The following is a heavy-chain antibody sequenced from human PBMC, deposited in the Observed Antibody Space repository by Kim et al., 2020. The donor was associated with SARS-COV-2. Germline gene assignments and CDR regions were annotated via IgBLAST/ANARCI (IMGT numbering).Heavy chain of an antibody. CDR1: GFTFSSYA. Sequence: GGSLRLSCAASGFTFSSYAMSWVRQAPGKGLEWVSAISGSGGSTYYADSVKGRFTISRDNSKNTLYLQMNSLRAEATAVYYCAKLATATPRADYGMDVWCQGTSVTVYS. CDR3: AKLATATPRADYGMDV. J-gene: IGHJ6*02. V-gene: IGHV3-23*01. CDR2: ISGSGGST. D-gene: IGHD5-12*01.